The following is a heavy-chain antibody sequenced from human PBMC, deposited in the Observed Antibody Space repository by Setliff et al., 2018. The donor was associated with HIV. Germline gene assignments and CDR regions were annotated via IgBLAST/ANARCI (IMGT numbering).Heavy chain of an antibody. D-gene: IGHD3-10*01. CDR1: GDSISSGGYY. J-gene: IGHJ3*02. CDR2: IYYSGNT. CDR3: ARSISLLRGPLGDVFDI. Sequence: PSETLSLTCTVSGDSISSGGYYWSWIRQHPGKGLEWIGYIYYSGNTYYNPSLKRRVSMSVDTSMNQFSLKLSSMTAADTAVYYCARSISLLRGPLGDVFDIWGQGTMVTVSS. V-gene: IGHV4-31*03.